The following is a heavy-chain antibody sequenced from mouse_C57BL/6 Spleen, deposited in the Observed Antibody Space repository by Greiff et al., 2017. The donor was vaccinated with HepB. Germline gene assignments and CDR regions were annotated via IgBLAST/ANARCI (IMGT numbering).Heavy chain of an antibody. J-gene: IGHJ4*01. V-gene: IGHV2-5*01. CDR2: IWRGGST. CDR3: AKRDYYGSSYGYAMDY. D-gene: IGHD1-1*01. CDR1: GFSLTSYG. Sequence: VQRVESGPGLVQPSQSLSITCTVSGFSLTSYGVHWVRQSPGKGLEWLGVIWRGGSTDYNAAFMSRLSITKDNSKSQVFFKMNSLQADDTAIYYCAKRDYYGSSYGYAMDYWGQGTSVTVSS.